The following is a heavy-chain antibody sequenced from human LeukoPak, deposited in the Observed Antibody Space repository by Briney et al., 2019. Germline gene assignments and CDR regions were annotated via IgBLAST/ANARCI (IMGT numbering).Heavy chain of an antibody. CDR2: ISWNSGSI. Sequence: GRSLRLSCAASGFTFDDYAMHWVRHAPGKGLEWVSGISWNSGSIGYADSVKGRFTISRDNAKNSLYLQMNSLRAEDTALYYCAKDIAGYRYYYYGMDVWGQGTTVTVSS. CDR3: AKDIAGYRYYYYGMDV. V-gene: IGHV3-9*01. D-gene: IGHD3-9*01. CDR1: GFTFDDYA. J-gene: IGHJ6*02.